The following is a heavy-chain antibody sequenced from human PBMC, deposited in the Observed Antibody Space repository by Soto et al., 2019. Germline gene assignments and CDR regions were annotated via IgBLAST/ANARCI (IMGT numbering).Heavy chain of an antibody. CDR1: GGTFSSFA. CDR3: AGSDYSKRDDYYCYGMDV. CDR2: IIPIFGPT. D-gene: IGHD4-4*01. Sequence: QVQLVQSGAEVKKPGSSVKVSCKASGGTFSSFAINWVRQAPGQGLEWMGTIIPIFGPTKYALKYQDRVNITAEKSTSKAYRELSSLKSEDTAGYYCAGSDYSKRDDYYCYGMDVWGQGTKVIVAS. V-gene: IGHV1-69*06. J-gene: IGHJ6*02.